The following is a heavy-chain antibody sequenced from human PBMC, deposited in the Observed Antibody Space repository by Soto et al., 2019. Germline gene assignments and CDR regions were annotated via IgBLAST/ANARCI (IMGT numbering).Heavy chain of an antibody. CDR3: ARGLDAYYYYYYMDV. J-gene: IGHJ6*03. V-gene: IGHV1-2*04. D-gene: IGHD3-3*01. Sequence: QVQLVQSGAEVKKPGASVKVSCKASGYTFTGYYMHWVRQAPGRGLEWMGWINPNTGGTNYAQKFQGWVTMTRDTSITTAYMELSRLRSDDTAVYYCARGLDAYYYYYYMDVWGKGTTVTVSS. CDR2: INPNTGGT. CDR1: GYTFTGYY.